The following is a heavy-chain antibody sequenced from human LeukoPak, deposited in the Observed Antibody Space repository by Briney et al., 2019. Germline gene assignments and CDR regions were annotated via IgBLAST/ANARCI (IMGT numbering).Heavy chain of an antibody. Sequence: SVKVSCKASGGSLKNFAVSWVRQAPGQGPEWMGGFNHIYGTTNYAQKFQGRVTITVDDSTNIAYLDLSSLRSDDTALYYCARRAEWFSWTRLDAFDIWGQGTMVTVSS. CDR2: FNHIYGTT. CDR1: GGSLKNFA. V-gene: IGHV1-69*13. D-gene: IGHD3-3*01. J-gene: IGHJ3*02. CDR3: ARRAEWFSWTRLDAFDI.